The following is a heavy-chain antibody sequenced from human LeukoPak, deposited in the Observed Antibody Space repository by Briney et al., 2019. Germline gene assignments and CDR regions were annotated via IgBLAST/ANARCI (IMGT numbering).Heavy chain of an antibody. J-gene: IGHJ6*03. V-gene: IGHV3-20*04. CDR3: ARRVGGYYYMDV. CDR1: GFTFDDYA. CDR2: INWNGGST. D-gene: IGHD2-2*01. Sequence: PGGSLRLSCAASGFTFDDYAMHWVRQAPGKGLECGSGINWNGGSTGYADSVKGRFTISRDNAKNSLYLQMNSLRAEDTALYYCARRVGGYYYMDVWGKGTTVTVSS.